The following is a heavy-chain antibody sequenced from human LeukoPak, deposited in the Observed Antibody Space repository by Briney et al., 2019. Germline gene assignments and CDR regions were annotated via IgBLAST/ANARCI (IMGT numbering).Heavy chain of an antibody. D-gene: IGHD6-13*01. J-gene: IGHJ4*02. Sequence: ASVKVSCKASGYTFTGYYMHWVRQAPGQGLEWMGWINPNSGGTNYAQKFQGRVTMTRDTSISTAYMELSRVRSDDTAVYYCARVTALAAAEDYWGQGTLVTVSS. CDR3: ARVTALAAAEDY. V-gene: IGHV1-2*02. CDR1: GYTFTGYY. CDR2: INPNSGGT.